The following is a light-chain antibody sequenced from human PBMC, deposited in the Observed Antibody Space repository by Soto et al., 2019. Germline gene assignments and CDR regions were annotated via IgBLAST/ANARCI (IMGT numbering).Light chain of an antibody. V-gene: IGKV3-20*01. CDR1: QSVSSSY. CDR2: GAS. Sequence: EIVLTQSPGTLSLSPGERATLSCRASQSVSSSYLAWYQQKPGQAPRLLIHGASSRATGIADRFSGSGSGTDFALTISRLEPEDFAVYYCQQYGNSPLYTFGQGTKLEI. CDR3: QQYGNSPLYT. J-gene: IGKJ2*01.